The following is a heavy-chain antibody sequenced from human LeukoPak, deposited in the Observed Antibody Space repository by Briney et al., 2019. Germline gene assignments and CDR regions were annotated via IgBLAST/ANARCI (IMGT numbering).Heavy chain of an antibody. J-gene: IGHJ4*02. CDR1: GFTFSSYG. Sequence: KSGGSLRLSCAASGFTFSSYGMSWVRQAPGKGLEWVSSISSSSSYIYYADSVKGRFTISRDNAKNSLYLQMNSLRAEDTAVYYCARDTHSSGWYQWGQGTLVTVSS. CDR2: ISSSSSYI. CDR3: ARDTHSSGWYQ. V-gene: IGHV3-21*01. D-gene: IGHD6-19*01.